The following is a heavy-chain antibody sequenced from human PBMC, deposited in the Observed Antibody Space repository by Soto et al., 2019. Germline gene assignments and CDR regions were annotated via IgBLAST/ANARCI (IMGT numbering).Heavy chain of an antibody. CDR1: GFTFSSYA. Sequence: EVQLLESGGGLVQPGGSLRLSCAASGFTFSSYAMSWVRQAPGKGLEWVSTTSSSGGSTYYADSVKGRFTISRDTSKNTFYLQMNSLRAEDMAVYYCAKDGGYGWGSYYSDDWGQGTLVTVSS. CDR3: AKDGGYGWGSYYSDD. CDR2: TSSSGGST. J-gene: IGHJ4*02. V-gene: IGHV3-23*01. D-gene: IGHD3-10*01.